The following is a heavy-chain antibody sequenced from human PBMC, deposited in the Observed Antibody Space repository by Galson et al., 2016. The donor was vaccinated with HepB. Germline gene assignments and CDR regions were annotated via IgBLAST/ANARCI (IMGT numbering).Heavy chain of an antibody. CDR2: KYWDDDK. V-gene: IGHV2-5*02. CDR1: GFSLSTTGVG. D-gene: IGHD1-26*01. J-gene: IGHJ3*02. CDR3: AHRRGSGSPWAYGAFDI. Sequence: PALVKPTQTLTLTCTFSGFSLSTTGVGVGWIRQPPGKALEWLALKYWDDDKYYNPSLKTRLIITKDTSKNQVVLTMTNMDPVDTATYYCAHRRGSGSPWAYGAFDIWGPGTKVTVSS.